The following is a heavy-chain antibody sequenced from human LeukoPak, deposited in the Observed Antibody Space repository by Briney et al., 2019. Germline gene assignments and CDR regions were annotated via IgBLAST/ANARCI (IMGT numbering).Heavy chain of an antibody. Sequence: PGGSLRLSCAASGFTFSRYAMNWVRKAPGKGLELVSYIITDSSDIHYADSVKGRFTISRDNARNTLYLQLSSLRAEDSAVYYCARDTFHPGLIDSWGQGTLVTVSS. CDR1: GFTFSRYA. CDR2: IITDSSDI. V-gene: IGHV3-21*05. J-gene: IGHJ4*02. D-gene: IGHD2-21*01. CDR3: ARDTFHPGLIDS.